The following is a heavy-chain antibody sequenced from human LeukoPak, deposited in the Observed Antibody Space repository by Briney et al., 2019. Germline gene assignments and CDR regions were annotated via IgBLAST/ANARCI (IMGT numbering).Heavy chain of an antibody. CDR2: IRSKANNYAT. D-gene: IGHD2-2*01. J-gene: IGHJ4*02. V-gene: IGHV3-73*01. CDR3: SSGGYCTSTSCYGVY. Sequence: GGSLRLSCAASGFTFGGSAMHWVRQASGKGLEWVGRIRSKANNYATAYAASVKGRFTISRDDLQNTAYLEMNSLKTEDTGVYYCSSGGYCTSTSCYGVYWGQGTLVTVSS. CDR1: GFTFGGSA.